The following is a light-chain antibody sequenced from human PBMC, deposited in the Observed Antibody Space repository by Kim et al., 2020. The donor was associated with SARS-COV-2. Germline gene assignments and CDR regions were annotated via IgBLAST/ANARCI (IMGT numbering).Light chain of an antibody. CDR1: QRIGSN. CDR3: QQSDNWWT. CDR2: GAS. V-gene: IGKV3-15*01. J-gene: IGKJ1*01. Sequence: EIVMTQFPAILSVSPGETATLSCRASQRIGSNLAWYQQKPGQAPRLLIYGASNRDTGVPARFSGSGSGTEFTLTINSLQSDDFAVYYCQQSDNWWTFGQGTKVEFK.